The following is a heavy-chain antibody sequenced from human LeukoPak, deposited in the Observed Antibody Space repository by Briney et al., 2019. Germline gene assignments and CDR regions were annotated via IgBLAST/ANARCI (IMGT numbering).Heavy chain of an antibody. CDR3: ARVQSGYSYGSI. CDR2: INPNSGGT. Sequence: ASVKVSCKASGYTFTGYYMHWVRRAPGQGLEWMGWINPNSGGTNYAQKFQGRVTMTRDTSISTAYMELSRLRSDDTAVYYCARVQSGYSYGSIWGQGTMVTVSS. D-gene: IGHD5-18*01. J-gene: IGHJ3*02. CDR1: GYTFTGYY. V-gene: IGHV1-2*02.